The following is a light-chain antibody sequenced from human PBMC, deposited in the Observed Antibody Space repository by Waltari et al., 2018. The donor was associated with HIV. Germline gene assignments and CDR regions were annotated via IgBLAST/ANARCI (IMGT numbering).Light chain of an antibody. J-gene: IGLJ2*01. CDR1: RGSLASNS. CDR3: QSYDGDNHEI. Sequence: NFMLTQPHSVSESPGKTVTISCTRSRGSLASNSVQWYQQRPGSAPTTVISEDNQRPSGVPDRFSGSIDSSSNSASLTISGLKTEDEADYHCQSYDGDNHEIFGGGTKLTVL. CDR2: EDN. V-gene: IGLV6-57*04.